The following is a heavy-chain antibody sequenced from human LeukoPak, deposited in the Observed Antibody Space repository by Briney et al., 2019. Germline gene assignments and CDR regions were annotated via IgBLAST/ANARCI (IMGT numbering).Heavy chain of an antibody. CDR2: INHSGST. J-gene: IGHJ4*02. CDR1: GGSFSGYY. CDR3: ASLYDSSGYYSYYFDY. Sequence: SSETLSLTCAVYGGSFSGYYWSWIRQPPGKGLEWIGEINHSGSTNYNPSLKSRVTISVDTSKNQFSLKLSSVTAADTAVYYCASLYDSSGYYSYYFDYWGQGTLVTVSS. V-gene: IGHV4-34*01. D-gene: IGHD3-22*01.